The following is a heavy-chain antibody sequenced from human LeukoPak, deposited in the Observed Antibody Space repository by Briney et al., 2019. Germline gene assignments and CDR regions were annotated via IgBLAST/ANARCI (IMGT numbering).Heavy chain of an antibody. CDR3: ASSRLLEFNSGYLIDY. Sequence: GGSLRLSCAASGFTSSSYAMHWVRQAPGKGLEYVSAISSNGGSTYYANSVKGRFTISRDNSKNTLYLQMGSLRSEDTAVYYCASSRLLEFNSGYLIDYWGQGTLVTVSS. J-gene: IGHJ4*02. V-gene: IGHV3-64*01. CDR2: ISSNGGST. CDR1: GFTSSSYA. D-gene: IGHD3-22*01.